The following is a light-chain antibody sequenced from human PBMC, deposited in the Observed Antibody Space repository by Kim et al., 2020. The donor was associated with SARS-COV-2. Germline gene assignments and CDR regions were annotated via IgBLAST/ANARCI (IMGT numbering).Light chain of an antibody. J-gene: IGKJ1*01. Sequence: DIQMTQSPSTLSASVGDRVTITCRASQSISSWLTWYQQKPGKAPKVLIYNASTLQSGVPSRFSGSGSGTEFTLTISSLQPDDFATYYCQRYQSSWTFGQGTKLEI. CDR3: QRYQSSWT. V-gene: IGKV1-5*03. CDR1: QSISSW. CDR2: NAS.